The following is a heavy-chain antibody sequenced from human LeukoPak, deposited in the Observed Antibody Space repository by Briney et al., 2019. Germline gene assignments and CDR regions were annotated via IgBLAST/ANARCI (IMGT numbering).Heavy chain of an antibody. CDR2: ISYDGSNK. D-gene: IGHD4-17*01. J-gene: IGHJ6*03. Sequence: GGSLRLSCAASGFTFSSYAMHWVRQAPGKGLEWVAVISYDGSNKYYADSVKGRFTISRDNSKNTLYLQMNSLRAEDTAMYYCARVVTVTNLDRLYYYYYMDVWGKGTTVTVSS. CDR1: GFTFSSYA. V-gene: IGHV3-30*04. CDR3: ARVVTVTNLDRLYYYYYMDV.